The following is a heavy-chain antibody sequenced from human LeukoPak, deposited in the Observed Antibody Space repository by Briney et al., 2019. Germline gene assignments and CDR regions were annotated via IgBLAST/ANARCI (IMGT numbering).Heavy chain of an antibody. J-gene: IGHJ4*02. CDR1: GFTFSTYS. V-gene: IGHV3-30*18. CDR2: ISYDGSNK. CDR3: AKDQTLLWFGELVDY. D-gene: IGHD3-10*01. Sequence: GGSLILSCAASGFTFSTYSMSWVRQAPGKGLEWVAVISYDGSNKYYADSVKGRFTISRDNSKNTLYLQMNSLRAEDTAVYYCAKDQTLLWFGELVDYWGQGTLVTVSS.